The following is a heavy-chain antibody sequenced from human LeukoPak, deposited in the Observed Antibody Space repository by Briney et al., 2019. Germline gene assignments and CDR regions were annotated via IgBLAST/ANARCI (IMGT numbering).Heavy chain of an antibody. CDR2: IIPIFGTA. CDR3: ASTAITMVRGVMDYYYYYMDV. D-gene: IGHD3-10*01. Sequence: ASVKVSCKASGYTFTSYDINWVRQATGQGLEWMGGIIPIFGTANYAQKFQGRVTITADESTSTAYMELSSLRSEDTAVYYCASTAITMVRGVMDYYYYYMDVWGKGTTVTISS. J-gene: IGHJ6*03. V-gene: IGHV1-69*13. CDR1: GYTFTSYD.